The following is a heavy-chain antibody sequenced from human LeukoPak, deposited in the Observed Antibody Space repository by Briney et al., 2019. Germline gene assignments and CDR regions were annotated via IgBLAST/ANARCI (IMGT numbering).Heavy chain of an antibody. V-gene: IGHV4-4*08. Sequence: TSETLSLTCTVSGGSISSYSWSWIRQPPGKGLEWIGYMYSRGSTNDNPSLKSRVTISIDTSKRQLSLQVSSVTAGDTAAYYCAKGSGYWGFDSWGQGTLVTVSS. J-gene: IGHJ4*02. CDR2: MYSRGST. CDR3: AKGSGYWGFDS. D-gene: IGHD2-15*01. CDR1: GGSISSYS.